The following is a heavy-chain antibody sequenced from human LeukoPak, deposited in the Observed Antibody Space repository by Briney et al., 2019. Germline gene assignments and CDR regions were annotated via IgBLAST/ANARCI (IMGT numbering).Heavy chain of an antibody. D-gene: IGHD2-2*01. Sequence: GESLKISCKASGYTFTGDWIGWVRQMLGKGLEWMGIIYPGDSDTKYNAPFQGQVTISADKSISTAYLQWGSLKASDTATYYCARPALYCSSTVCPPYMDVWGKGTTVTVSS. CDR3: ARPALYCSSTVCPPYMDV. J-gene: IGHJ6*03. CDR1: GYTFTGDW. CDR2: IYPGDSDT. V-gene: IGHV5-51*01.